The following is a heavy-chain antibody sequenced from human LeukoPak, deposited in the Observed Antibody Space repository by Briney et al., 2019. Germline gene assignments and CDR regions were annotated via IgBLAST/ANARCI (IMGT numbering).Heavy chain of an antibody. V-gene: IGHV3-23*01. J-gene: IGHJ3*02. CDR2: ISGRGGGT. Sequence: PGGSLRLSCAASGFAFSTYAMSWVRQAPEKGREWVSAISGRGGGTYYADSVKGRFTISRDNSKNTLHLQMNSLRAEDTAVYYCVREGPRGLAFDIWGQGTMVTVSS. CDR3: VREGPRGLAFDI. D-gene: IGHD3/OR15-3a*01. CDR1: GFAFSTYA.